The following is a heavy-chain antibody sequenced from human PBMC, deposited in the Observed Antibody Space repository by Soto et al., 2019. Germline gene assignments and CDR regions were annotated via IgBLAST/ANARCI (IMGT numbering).Heavy chain of an antibody. Sequence: PPHTLSLTCVISVDSVSSNSAGWNWIRQSPSRGLEWLGRTYYKSKWNNDYALSLKSRITIMQDTSKNKLSLHLYSVTPEDKAVYYCTGITWFRGIEVWGQGTTVKVSS. V-gene: IGHV6-1*01. D-gene: IGHD3-10*01. CDR1: VDSVSSNSAG. CDR2: TYYKSKWNN. J-gene: IGHJ6*02. CDR3: TGITWFRGIEV.